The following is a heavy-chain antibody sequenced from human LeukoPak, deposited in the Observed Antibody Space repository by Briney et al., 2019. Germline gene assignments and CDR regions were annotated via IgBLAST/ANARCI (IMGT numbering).Heavy chain of an antibody. V-gene: IGHV1-69*05. CDR2: IIPIFCTA. CDR1: GGTFTSYA. D-gene: IGHD5-12*01. CDR3: ARGRVATILYYYMDV. J-gene: IGHJ6*03. Sequence: SVKVSCKASGGTFTSYAISWGRQAPGQGGEGRGGIIPIFCTANYAQKFQGRVTLTTHESTSTAYMELSSLRSEDTAVYCCARGRVATILYYYMDVWGKGTTVTVSS.